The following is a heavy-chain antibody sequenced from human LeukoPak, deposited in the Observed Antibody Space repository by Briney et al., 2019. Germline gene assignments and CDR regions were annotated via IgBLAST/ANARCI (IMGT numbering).Heavy chain of an antibody. CDR2: ISYNGRT. Sequence: SETLSLTCTVAGDSISRRGNYWSWLRQPPGKGLEWVGYISYNGRTYYNPSLEGRVPISLNSSKNQFSLKMTSVTAADTAVYYCAREVLAGDSSYMDVWGKGTTVTVSS. CDR1: GDSISRRGNY. CDR3: AREVLAGDSSYMDV. V-gene: IGHV4-31*03. D-gene: IGHD2-15*01. J-gene: IGHJ6*03.